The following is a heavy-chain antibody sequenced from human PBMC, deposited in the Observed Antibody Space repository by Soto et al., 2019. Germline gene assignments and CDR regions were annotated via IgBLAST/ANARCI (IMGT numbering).Heavy chain of an antibody. J-gene: IGHJ4*02. CDR3: AKDRGEYTSSPCDS. D-gene: IGHD3-10*01. Sequence: EVQLLESGGGLVQPGGSLRLSCAACGFTFSNSAMSWVRQAPGKGLEWVSVISGSGGSTYYADSVKGRFTISRDNSKNTLYLHMNSLRAEDAAVYYCAKDRGEYTSSPCDSWGQGTLVTVSS. V-gene: IGHV3-23*01. CDR1: GFTFSNSA. CDR2: ISGSGGST.